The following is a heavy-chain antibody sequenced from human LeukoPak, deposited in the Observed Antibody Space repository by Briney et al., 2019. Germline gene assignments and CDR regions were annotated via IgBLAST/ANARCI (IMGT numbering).Heavy chain of an antibody. CDR2: SSGSGGST. CDR3: AKGPISGWYDY. D-gene: IGHD6-19*01. J-gene: IGHJ4*02. V-gene: IGHV3-23*01. CDR1: GVTFSSDA. Sequence: GSLRLSCAASGVTFSSDALSWVRQAPGKGLEWVSASSGSGGSTYYADSVKGRFTISRDNSKNTLYLQMNSLRAEDTAVYYCAKGPISGWYDYWGQGTLVTVSS.